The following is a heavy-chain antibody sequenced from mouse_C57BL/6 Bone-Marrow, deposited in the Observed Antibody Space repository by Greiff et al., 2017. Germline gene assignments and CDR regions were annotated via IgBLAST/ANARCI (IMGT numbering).Heavy chain of an antibody. V-gene: IGHV1-74*01. D-gene: IGHD1-1*01. CDR3: AIRIRCYYAMDY. Sequence: VQLQQPGAELVKPGASVKVSCKTSGYTFTSYWMHWVKQRPGQGLEWIGRIHPSDSDTNYNQKFKGKATLTVDKSSSTAYMQLSSLTSEDSAVYYCAIRIRCYYAMDYWGQGTSVTVSS. CDR2: IHPSDSDT. CDR1: GYTFTSYW. J-gene: IGHJ4*01.